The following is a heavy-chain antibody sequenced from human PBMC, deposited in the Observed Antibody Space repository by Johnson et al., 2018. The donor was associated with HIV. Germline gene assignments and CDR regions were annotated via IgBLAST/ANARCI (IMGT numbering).Heavy chain of an antibody. CDR1: GFTVSSNY. J-gene: IGHJ3*02. V-gene: IGHV3-11*04. CDR2: ISSSGSTI. CDR3: ARDRCSSTSCIDAFDI. Sequence: MQLVESGGGVVQPGGSLRLSCAASGFTVSSNYMSWIRQAPGKGLEWVSYISSSGSTIYYADSVKGRFTISRDNSKNTLYLQMNSQRAEDTAVYYCARDRCSSTSCIDAFDIWGQGTMVTVSS. D-gene: IGHD2-2*01.